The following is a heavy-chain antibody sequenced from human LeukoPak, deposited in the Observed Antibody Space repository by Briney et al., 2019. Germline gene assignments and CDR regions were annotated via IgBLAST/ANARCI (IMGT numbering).Heavy chain of an antibody. CDR1: RFTFSNYV. CDR3: AKGSSSARPYYFDY. V-gene: IGHV3-23*01. Sequence: GGSLRLSCAASRFTFSNYVMSWVRQAPGKGLEWVSAITGSSDSTWYADSVKGWFTISRDNSKNTLYLQMNSLRAEDTAVYYCAKGSSSARPYYFDYWGQGTPVTVSS. J-gene: IGHJ4*02. D-gene: IGHD6-25*01. CDR2: ITGSSDST.